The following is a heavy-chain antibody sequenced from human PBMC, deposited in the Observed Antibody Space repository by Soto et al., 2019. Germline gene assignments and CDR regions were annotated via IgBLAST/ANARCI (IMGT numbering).Heavy chain of an antibody. CDR1: GFTFSNYA. D-gene: IGHD1-26*01. V-gene: IGHV3-23*01. CDR3: AKGLQWELPLEC. Sequence: EVQLLESGGGLVQPGGSLRLSCAASGFTFSNYAMSWVRQAPGKGLEWVSAISINGRSTYYADSVKGRFIISRDNSKNTLYLQMNSLRVEDTAVYYCAKGLQWELPLECCGQGTLVTVSS. J-gene: IGHJ4*02. CDR2: ISINGRST.